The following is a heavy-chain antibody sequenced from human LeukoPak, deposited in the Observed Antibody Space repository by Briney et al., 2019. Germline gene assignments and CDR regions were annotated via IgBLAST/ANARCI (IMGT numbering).Heavy chain of an antibody. V-gene: IGHV4-34*01. Sequence: SETLSLTCAVYGGSFSGYYWSWIRQPPGKGLEWIGEINHSGSTNYNPSLKSRVTISVDTTKNQFSLKLSSVTAADTAVYYCCSYGLDAFDIWGQGKMVTVSS. D-gene: IGHD2-15*01. CDR1: GGSFSGYY. CDR2: INHSGST. CDR3: CSYGLDAFDI. J-gene: IGHJ3*02.